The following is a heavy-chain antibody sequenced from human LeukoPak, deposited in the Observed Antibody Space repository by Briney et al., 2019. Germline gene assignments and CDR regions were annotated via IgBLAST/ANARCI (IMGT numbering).Heavy chain of an antibody. CDR1: GFTFSSYG. V-gene: IGHV3-33*01. J-gene: IGHJ6*02. Sequence: PGGSLRLSCAASGFTFSSYGMHWVRQAPGKGLEWVAVIWYDGSNKYYADSVKGRFTISRDNSKNTLYLQMNSLRAEDTAVYYCARDGSSSWQTRGPYYYYGMDVWGQGTLVTVSS. CDR3: ARDGSSSWQTRGPYYYYGMDV. D-gene: IGHD6-13*01. CDR2: IWYDGSNK.